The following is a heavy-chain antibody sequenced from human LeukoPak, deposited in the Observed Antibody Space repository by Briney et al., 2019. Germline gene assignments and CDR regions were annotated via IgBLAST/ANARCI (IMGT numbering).Heavy chain of an antibody. CDR3: AREGPQVTRTWLPFEY. J-gene: IGHJ4*02. Sequence: GGSLRLSCAASGFTFSSYSMNWVRQAPGKGLEWVSSISSSSSYIYYADSVKGRFTISRDNAKNSLYLQMNSLRAEDTAVYYCAREGPQVTRTWLPFEYWGQGTLVTVSS. CDR2: ISSSSSYI. CDR1: GFTFSSYS. D-gene: IGHD2-21*02. V-gene: IGHV3-21*01.